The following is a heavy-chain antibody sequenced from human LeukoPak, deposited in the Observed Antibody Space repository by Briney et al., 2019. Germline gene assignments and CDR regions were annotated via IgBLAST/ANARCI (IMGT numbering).Heavy chain of an antibody. D-gene: IGHD6-19*01. J-gene: IGHJ6*03. CDR3: ARGGSGWYYYYYYYMDV. CDR2: IYHSGST. V-gene: IGHV4-38-2*02. CDR1: GYSISSGYF. Sequence: SETLSLTCTVSGYSISSGYFWGWIRQPPGKGLEWIGSIYHSGSTYYNPSLESRVTISVDTSKNQFSLKLSSVTAADTAVYYCARGGSGWYYYYYYYMDVWGKGTTVTVSS.